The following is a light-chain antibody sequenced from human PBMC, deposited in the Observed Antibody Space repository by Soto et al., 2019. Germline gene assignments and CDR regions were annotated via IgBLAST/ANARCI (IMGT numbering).Light chain of an antibody. CDR2: SAS. V-gene: IGKV1-39*01. Sequence: DIQMTQSPSTLCGSVGDRVTISCRASRTISSGLAWYQQKPGKAPKLLLHSASSLQSGGPSRFSGSGSGTDFTLTISSLQPEDFATYSCQQSYSTPRTFGQGTKVDNK. J-gene: IGKJ1*01. CDR1: RTISSG. CDR3: QQSYSTPRT.